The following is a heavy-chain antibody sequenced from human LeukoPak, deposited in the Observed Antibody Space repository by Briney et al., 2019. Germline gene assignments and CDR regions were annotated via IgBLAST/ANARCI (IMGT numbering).Heavy chain of an antibody. CDR2: INPNSGGT. V-gene: IGHV1-2*06. D-gene: IGHD3-22*01. Sequence: ASVKVSCKASGYTFTGYYMHWVRQAPGQGLKWMGRINPNSGGTNYAQKFQGRVTMTRDTSISTAYMELSRLRSDDTAVYYCARDGGYYDSSGYYDYWGQGTLVTVSS. CDR1: GYTFTGYY. CDR3: ARDGGYYDSSGYYDY. J-gene: IGHJ4*02.